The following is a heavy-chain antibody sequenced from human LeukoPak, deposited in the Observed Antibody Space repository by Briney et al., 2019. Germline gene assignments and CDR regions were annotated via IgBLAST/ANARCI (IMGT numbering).Heavy chain of an antibody. D-gene: IGHD3-9*01. J-gene: IGHJ4*02. Sequence: SETLSLTCAVYGGSFSGYYWSWIRQPPGKGLEWIGEINHSGSTNYNPSLKSRVTISVDTSKNQFSLKLSSVTAADTAVYYCASTSLRYFDWLDYWGQGTLVTVSS. CDR1: GGSFSGYY. CDR2: INHSGST. CDR3: ASTSLRYFDWLDY. V-gene: IGHV4-34*01.